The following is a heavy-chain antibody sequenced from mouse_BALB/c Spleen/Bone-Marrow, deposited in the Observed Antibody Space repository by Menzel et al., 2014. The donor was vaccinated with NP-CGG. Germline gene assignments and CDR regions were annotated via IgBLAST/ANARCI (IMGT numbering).Heavy chain of an antibody. Sequence: VKLMESGAELAKPGASAKMSCKASGYTFTTYWMHWVKQRPGQGLEWIGYINPSTGYTAYNQKFKDKATLTADKSSNTAYMQLSSLTSEDSAVYYCARGNYEAMDYWGQGTSVTVSS. CDR2: INPSTGYT. CDR3: ARGNYEAMDY. V-gene: IGHV1-7*01. J-gene: IGHJ4*01. CDR1: GYTFTTYW. D-gene: IGHD2-1*01.